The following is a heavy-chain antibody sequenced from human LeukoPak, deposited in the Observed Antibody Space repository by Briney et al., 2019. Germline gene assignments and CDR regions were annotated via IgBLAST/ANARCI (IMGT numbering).Heavy chain of an antibody. J-gene: IGHJ5*02. CDR2: IIPTFGTA. Sequence: ASVKVSCKASGGTFSSYAISWVRQAPGQGLEWMGGIIPTFGTANYAQKFQGRVTITTDESTSTAYMELSSLRSEDTAVYYCARGYTGYSSSWYVANWFDPWGQGTLVTVSS. CDR1: GGTFSSYA. V-gene: IGHV1-69*05. CDR3: ARGYTGYSSSWYVANWFDP. D-gene: IGHD6-13*01.